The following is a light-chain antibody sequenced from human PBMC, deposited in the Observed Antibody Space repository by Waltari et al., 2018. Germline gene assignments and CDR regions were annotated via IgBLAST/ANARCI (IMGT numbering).Light chain of an antibody. CDR2: ATS. V-gene: IGKV1-27*01. CDR1: QGIGSL. Sequence: DIQMTQSPSPLSASVGARVTITCRASQGIGSLLAWYQQKPGKVPSLLIYATSTLQSGAPSRFSGSGSGTDFTLTISSLQPEDVATYYCQKYNSAPLTFGQGTKLEIK. J-gene: IGKJ2*01. CDR3: QKYNSAPLT.